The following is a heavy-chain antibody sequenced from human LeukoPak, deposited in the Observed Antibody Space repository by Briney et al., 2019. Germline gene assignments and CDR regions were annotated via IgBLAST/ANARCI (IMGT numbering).Heavy chain of an antibody. D-gene: IGHD3/OR15-3a*01. CDR3: ARQTGSGLFILP. V-gene: IGHV3-21*01. CDR1: GFTFSNYN. Sequence: PGGSLRLSCAAPGFTFSNYNMNWVRQAPGKGLEWISSITSSSSYKFYADSVKGRFTISRDNAKNSLYLQMNSLRAEDTAVYYCARQTGSGLFILPGGQGTLVTVSS. CDR2: ITSSSSYK. J-gene: IGHJ4*02.